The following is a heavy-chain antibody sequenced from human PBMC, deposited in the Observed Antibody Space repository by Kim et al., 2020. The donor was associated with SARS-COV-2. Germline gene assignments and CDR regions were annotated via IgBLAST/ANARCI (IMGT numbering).Heavy chain of an antibody. J-gene: IGHJ3*02. CDR3: ARVRWGAFDI. CDR2: YK. D-gene: IGHD1-26*01. V-gene: IGHV6-1*01. Sequence: YKDYAVAVKSRITSTPEQSQNQFSLQLNSVTPEDTAVYYCARVRWGAFDIWGQGTMVTVSS.